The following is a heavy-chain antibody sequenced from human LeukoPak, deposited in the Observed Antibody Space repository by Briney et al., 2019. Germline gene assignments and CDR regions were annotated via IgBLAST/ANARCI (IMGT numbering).Heavy chain of an antibody. Sequence: ASVKVSCKASGYTFTSYSINWVRQATGQGLEWMGWMNTNSGNTGYGQQFQGRVTMTRDTSISTAYMELSSLRSEDTAVYYCARNLPSTGNFEYWGQGTLVIVSS. CDR1: GYTFTSYS. V-gene: IGHV1-8*01. CDR2: MNTNSGNT. J-gene: IGHJ4*02. D-gene: IGHD5/OR15-5a*01. CDR3: ARNLPSTGNFEY.